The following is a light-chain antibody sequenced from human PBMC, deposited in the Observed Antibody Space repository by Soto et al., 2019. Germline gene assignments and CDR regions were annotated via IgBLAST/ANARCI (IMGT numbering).Light chain of an antibody. J-gene: IGKJ1*01. V-gene: IGKV3-20*01. CDR2: GAS. CDR1: QSVSPSS. Sequence: EIVLTQSPGTLSLSPGQRPTLSCRSSQSVSPSSLAWYQQRPGQSPRLLIYGASSRATGIPDRFSGSGSGTDFTLTISRLEPEDFAVYYCQQYGSSPQTFGQGTKVDI. CDR3: QQYGSSPQT.